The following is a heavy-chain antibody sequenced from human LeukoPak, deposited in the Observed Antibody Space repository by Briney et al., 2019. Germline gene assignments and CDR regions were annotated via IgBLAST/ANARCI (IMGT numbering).Heavy chain of an antibody. CDR3: ARDSTSMVGFYYYGMDV. V-gene: IGHV1-18*01. J-gene: IGHJ6*02. Sequence: ASVKVSCKASGYTFTIYGISWVRHAPGQGLEVMGWISAYNGNTNYAQKLQGRVTMTPHTSTSTAYMELRSLRSDDTAVYYCARDSTSMVGFYYYGMDVWGQGTTVTVSS. CDR2: ISAYNGNT. CDR1: GYTFTIYG. D-gene: IGHD2-8*01.